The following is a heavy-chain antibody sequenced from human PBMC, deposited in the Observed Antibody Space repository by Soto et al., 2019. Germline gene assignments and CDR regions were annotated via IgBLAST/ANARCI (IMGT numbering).Heavy chain of an antibody. CDR2: IKSKTDGGTT. CDR1: GFTFSNAW. V-gene: IGHV3-15*07. Sequence: GGSLRLSCAASGFTFSNAWMNWVRQAPGKGLEWVGRIKSKTDGGTTDYAAPVKGRFTISRDDSKNTLYLQMSSLRAEDTAVYYCVKSKESSSWYFMVVDYWGQGTLVT. CDR3: VKSKESSSWYFMVVDY. J-gene: IGHJ4*02. D-gene: IGHD6-13*01.